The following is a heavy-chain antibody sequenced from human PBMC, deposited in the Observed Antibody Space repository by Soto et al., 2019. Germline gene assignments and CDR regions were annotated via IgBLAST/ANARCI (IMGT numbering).Heavy chain of an antibody. CDR2: INPNSGGT. CDR3: ARDLGDSSGYYYTPYYYYYGMDA. D-gene: IGHD3-22*01. J-gene: IGHJ6*02. Sequence: ASVKVSCKASGYTFTGYYMHWVRQAPGQGLEWMGWINPNSGGTNYAQKFQGRVTMTRDTSISTAYMELSRLRSDDTAVYYCARDLGDSSGYYYTPYYYYYGMDAWGQGTTVTVSS. V-gene: IGHV1-2*02. CDR1: GYTFTGYY.